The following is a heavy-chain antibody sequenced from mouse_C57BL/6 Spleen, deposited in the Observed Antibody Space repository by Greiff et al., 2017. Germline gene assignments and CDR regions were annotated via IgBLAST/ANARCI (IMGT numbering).Heavy chain of an antibody. CDR2: FHPYNDDT. D-gene: IGHD1-1*01. CDR3: ARGHYGSSYCDY. Sequence: QVQLKQSGAELVKPGASVKMSCKASGYTFTTYPIEWMKQNHGKSLEWIGNFHPYNDDTKYNEKFKGKATLTLEKSSSTVYLELSRLTSDDSAVYYCARGHYGSSYCDYWGQGTTLTVSS. CDR1: GYTFTTYP. J-gene: IGHJ2*01. V-gene: IGHV1-47*01.